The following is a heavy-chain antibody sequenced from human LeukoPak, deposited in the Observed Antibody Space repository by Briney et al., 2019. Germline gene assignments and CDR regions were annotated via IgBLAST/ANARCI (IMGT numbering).Heavy chain of an antibody. Sequence: VASVKVSCQASGYALANTGITWVRQAPGQGLEWVGWINVDSGDTNYAQEFQHRVTVTTDPSTSTAYMELRSLRSDDTAVYYCARTYTAFGGRYFDSWGQGTLVTVSS. D-gene: IGHD3-16*01. J-gene: IGHJ4*02. CDR1: GYALANTG. CDR3: ARTYTAFGGRYFDS. CDR2: INVDSGDT. V-gene: IGHV1-18*01.